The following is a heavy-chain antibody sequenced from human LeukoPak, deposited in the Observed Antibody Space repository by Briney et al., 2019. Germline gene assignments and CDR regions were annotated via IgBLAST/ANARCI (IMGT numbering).Heavy chain of an antibody. Sequence: GGSLRLSCAASGFTVSSNYMSWVRQAPGKGLEWVSVIYSGGSTCYADSVKGRFTISRDNSKNTLYLQMNSLRAEDTAVYYCAREGSDGYNSYYFDYWGQGTLVTVSS. CDR1: GFTVSSNY. J-gene: IGHJ4*02. CDR3: AREGSDGYNSYYFDY. D-gene: IGHD5-24*01. V-gene: IGHV3-66*01. CDR2: IYSGGST.